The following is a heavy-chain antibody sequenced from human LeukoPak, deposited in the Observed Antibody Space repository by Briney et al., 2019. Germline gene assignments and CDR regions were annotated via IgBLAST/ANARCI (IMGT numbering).Heavy chain of an antibody. CDR2: ISGSGGST. D-gene: IGHD6-13*01. CDR1: GFTFRNYG. Sequence: GGSLRLSCAASGFTFRNYGMHWVRQAPGKGLEWVSAISGSGGSTYYADSVKGRFTISRDNSKNTLYLQMNSLRAEDTAVYYCAKALDRIAHLDFDYWGQGTLVTVSS. CDR3: AKALDRIAHLDFDY. J-gene: IGHJ4*02. V-gene: IGHV3-23*01.